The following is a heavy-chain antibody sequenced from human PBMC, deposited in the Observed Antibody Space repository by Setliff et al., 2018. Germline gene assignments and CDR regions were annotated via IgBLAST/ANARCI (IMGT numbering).Heavy chain of an antibody. CDR3: ARRPIALAGYRKGAFDI. CDR2: VSTYNGDT. Sequence: GASVKVSCKAPGYSFTSFSITWVRQAPGQGLEWLGWVSTYNGDTKSAQKFRGRVTMTTDISTSTVYMELRTLRSDDTAVYYCARRPIALAGYRKGAFDIWGQGTMVTVS. J-gene: IGHJ3*02. D-gene: IGHD6-19*01. V-gene: IGHV1-18*01. CDR1: GYSFTSFS.